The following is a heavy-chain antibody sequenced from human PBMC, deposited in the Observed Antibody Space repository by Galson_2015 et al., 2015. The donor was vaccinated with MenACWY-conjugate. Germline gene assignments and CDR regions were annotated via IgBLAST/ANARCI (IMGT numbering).Heavy chain of an antibody. D-gene: IGHD1-26*01. CDR1: GFNLNFYA. J-gene: IGHJ4*02. CDR2: INPGGSST. Sequence: SLRLSCAASGFNLNFYALNWVRQAPGKGLEWISRINPGGSSTTYADSVKDRFTISRDNAKNTLYLQMNSLRPEDTAVFYCAKTRGASFYFDSWGQGNLVTVS. V-gene: IGHV3-74*01. CDR3: AKTRGASFYFDS.